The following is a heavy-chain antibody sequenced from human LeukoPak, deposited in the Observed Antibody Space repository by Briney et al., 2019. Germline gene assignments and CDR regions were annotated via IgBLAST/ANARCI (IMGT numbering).Heavy chain of an antibody. D-gene: IGHD2-15*01. CDR3: ARAGSNSAAKVFDY. V-gene: IGHV4-59*12. Sequence: PSETLSLTCTVSGDSISSYYWTWIRQPPGRGLEWIGEIFHSGSTNYNPSLKSRVTISVDKSKNQFSLKLSSLTAADTAFYYCARAGSNSAAKVFDYWGQGTLVTVSS. CDR1: GDSISSYY. CDR2: IFHSGST. J-gene: IGHJ4*02.